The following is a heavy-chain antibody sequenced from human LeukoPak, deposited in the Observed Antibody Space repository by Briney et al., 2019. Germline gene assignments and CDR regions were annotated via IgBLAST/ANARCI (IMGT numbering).Heavy chain of an antibody. J-gene: IGHJ3*02. D-gene: IGHD3-3*01. V-gene: IGHV3-9*01. Sequence: PGRSLRLSCAASGFTFDDYAMHWVRQAPGKGLEWVSSISWKSGSIGYADSVKGRFTISRDNAKNSLYLQMNSLRAEDTAVYYCARVFRPSLTVFIIRGAFDIWGQGTMVTVSS. CDR3: ARVFRPSLTVFIIRGAFDI. CDR2: ISWKSGSI. CDR1: GFTFDDYA.